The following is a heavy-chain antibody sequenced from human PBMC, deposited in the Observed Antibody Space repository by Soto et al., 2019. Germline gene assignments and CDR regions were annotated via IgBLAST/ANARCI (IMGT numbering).Heavy chain of an antibody. Sequence: QVQLVQSGAEVKKPGASVKVSCKATGYTFSSYGISWVRQAPGQGLEWMGWFSAYNGNTDYAQKVQGRVTMTTDTSTSTAYMELRSLRSDDTAVYYCARDFASGTTHFDFWGQGTLVTVSS. D-gene: IGHD1-1*01. V-gene: IGHV1-18*04. J-gene: IGHJ4*02. CDR2: FSAYNGNT. CDR1: GYTFSSYG. CDR3: ARDFASGTTHFDF.